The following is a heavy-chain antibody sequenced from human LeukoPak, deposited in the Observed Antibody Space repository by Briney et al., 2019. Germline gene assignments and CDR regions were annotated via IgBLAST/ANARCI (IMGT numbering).Heavy chain of an antibody. V-gene: IGHV3-21*01. CDR1: GFTFSSYC. CDR2: ISSSSSYI. J-gene: IGHJ4*02. D-gene: IGHD3-10*01. Sequence: GGSLRLFCAASGFTFSSYCMNWVRQAPGKGLEGVSSISSSSSYIYYADSVKGRFTISRDNAKNSLYLQMNSLRAEDTAVYYCARDPTYYYGSGSYYCDYWGQGTLVTVSS. CDR3: ARDPTYYYGSGSYYCDY.